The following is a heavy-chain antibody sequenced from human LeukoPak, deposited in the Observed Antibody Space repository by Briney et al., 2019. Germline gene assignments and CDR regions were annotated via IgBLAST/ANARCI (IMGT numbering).Heavy chain of an antibody. J-gene: IGHJ4*02. CDR3: ARYPASTRGFDS. CDR2: IHASGTT. Sequence: SETLSLTGTVSGDSISTYCWSWIRQAAGKGLEWIGRIHASGTTNYNPSLKSRVTMSVDTSENQFSLKMSSVTAADTAVYYCARYPASTRGFDSWGQGTLVTVS. CDR1: GDSISTYC. V-gene: IGHV4-4*07. D-gene: IGHD2-2*01.